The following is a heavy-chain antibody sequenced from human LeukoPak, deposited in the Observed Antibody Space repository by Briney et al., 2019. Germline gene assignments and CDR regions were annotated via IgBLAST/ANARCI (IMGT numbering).Heavy chain of an antibody. Sequence: GGSLRLSSAASGFTLSNCWMSWVRQAPGKGLEWVANIKQDGSEKYYVDSVKGRFTISRDNAKNSLYLQMNGLRAEDTAVYYCARGLVVGPSAHSAIFDYRGQGTLVTVSS. CDR2: IKQDGSEK. J-gene: IGHJ4*02. V-gene: IGHV3-7*01. CDR3: ARGLVVGPSAHSAIFDY. D-gene: IGHD2-2*01. CDR1: GFTLSNCW.